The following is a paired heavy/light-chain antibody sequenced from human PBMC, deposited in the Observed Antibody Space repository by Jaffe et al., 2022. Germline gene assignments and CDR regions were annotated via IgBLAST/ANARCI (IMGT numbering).Heavy chain of an antibody. D-gene: IGHD3-9*01. Sequence: QVQLQESGPGLVKPSETLSLTCAVSGYSISSGYYWGWIRQPPGKGLEWIGSIYHSGSTYYNPSLKSRVTISVDTSKNQFSLKLSSVTAADTAVYYCARDLSYDILTGYYICAFDIWGQGTMVTVSS. J-gene: IGHJ3*02. CDR1: GYSISSGYY. CDR2: IYHSGST. V-gene: IGHV4-38-2*02. CDR3: ARDLSYDILTGYYICAFDI.
Light chain of an antibody. CDR2: DAS. Sequence: EIVLTQSPATLSLSPGERATLSCRASQSVSSYLAWYQQKPGQAPRLLIYDASNRATGIPARFSGSGSGTDFTLTISSLEPEDFAVYYCQQRSNWPTFGQGTKVEIK. CDR1: QSVSSY. CDR3: QQRSNWPT. J-gene: IGKJ1*01. V-gene: IGKV3-11*01.